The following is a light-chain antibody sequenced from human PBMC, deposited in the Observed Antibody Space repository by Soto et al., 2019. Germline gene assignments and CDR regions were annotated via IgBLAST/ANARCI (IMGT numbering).Light chain of an antibody. CDR3: QQRSNWPSVPT. CDR1: QSVRNS. J-gene: IGKJ4*01. CDR2: DAS. V-gene: IGKV3-11*01. Sequence: EIVLTQSPATLSLSPGERATLFCRASQSVRNSLAWYQQKPGQAPRLLIYDASNRATGIPARFSGSGSGTAFTRTITSLEPEDFAVDYCQQRSNWPSVPTFGGGTKVEI.